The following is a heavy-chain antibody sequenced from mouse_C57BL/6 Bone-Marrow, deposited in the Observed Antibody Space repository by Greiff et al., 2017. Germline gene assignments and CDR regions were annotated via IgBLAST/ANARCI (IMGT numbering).Heavy chain of an antibody. J-gene: IGHJ3*01. CDR3: ARAGYYSIFAY. V-gene: IGHV1-55*01. D-gene: IGHD2-5*01. Sequence: QVQLKQSGAELVKPGASVKMSCKASGYTFTSYWITWVKQRPGLGLEWIGDIYPGSGSTNYNEKFKSKATLTVDTSSSTAYMQLSSLTSEDSAVYYCARAGYYSIFAYWGQGTLVTVSA. CDR2: IYPGSGST. CDR1: GYTFTSYW.